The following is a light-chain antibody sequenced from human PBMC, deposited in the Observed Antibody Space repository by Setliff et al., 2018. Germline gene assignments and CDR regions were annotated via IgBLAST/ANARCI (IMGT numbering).Light chain of an antibody. J-gene: IGLJ1*01. Sequence: QSVLTQPASVSGSPGQSITISCTGTSSDVGGYKYVSWYQEHPGKAPKLMIYDVSKRPSGISNRFSGSKSGNTASLTISGLQAEDEADYYCCSYAGSSTDVFGTGTKVTVL. V-gene: IGLV2-23*02. CDR3: CSYAGSSTDV. CDR2: DVS. CDR1: SSDVGGYKY.